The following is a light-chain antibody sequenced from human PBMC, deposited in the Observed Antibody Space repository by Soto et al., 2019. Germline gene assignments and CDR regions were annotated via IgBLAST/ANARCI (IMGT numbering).Light chain of an antibody. Sequence: EIVLTQSPATVSLSPGERATLSCRASQSVSNYLAWYQQRPGQAPRLLMYDASNRATGIPARFSGSGSGTDFTLPISSLEPEDFALYYCQQRSNWPITFGQGTRLEIK. CDR3: QQRSNWPIT. CDR1: QSVSNY. J-gene: IGKJ5*01. V-gene: IGKV3-11*01. CDR2: DAS.